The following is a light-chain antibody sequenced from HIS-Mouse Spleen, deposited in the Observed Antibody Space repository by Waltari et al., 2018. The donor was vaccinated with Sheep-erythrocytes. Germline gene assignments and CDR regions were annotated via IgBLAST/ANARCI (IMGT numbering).Light chain of an antibody. Sequence: QSALTQPSSVSGSPGQSITISFTGTSSDVGSYNLVPWYQPHPGKAPKLMIYEGSKRPSGVSNRFSGSKSGNTASLTISGLQAEDEADYYCCSYAGSSTPWVFGGGTKLTVL. J-gene: IGLJ3*02. CDR3: CSYAGSSTPWV. CDR1: SSDVGSYNL. V-gene: IGLV2-23*01. CDR2: EGS.